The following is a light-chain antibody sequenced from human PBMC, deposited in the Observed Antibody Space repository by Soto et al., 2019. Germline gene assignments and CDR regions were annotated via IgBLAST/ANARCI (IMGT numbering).Light chain of an antibody. Sequence: EIVLTQSPATLSLSPGDRATLSCRASQSVSSYLAWYQQKPGQAPRLLIYDASNRATGIPARFSGSGSGTDFTLTITSLEPEYFAVYYCQQRSNWPSTFGGVTKVEIK. V-gene: IGKV3-11*01. CDR1: QSVSSY. CDR2: DAS. CDR3: QQRSNWPST. J-gene: IGKJ4*01.